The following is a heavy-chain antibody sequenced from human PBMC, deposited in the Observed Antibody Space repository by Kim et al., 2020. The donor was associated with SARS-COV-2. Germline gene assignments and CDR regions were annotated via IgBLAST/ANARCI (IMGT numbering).Heavy chain of an antibody. CDR1: GGTFSSYA. D-gene: IGHD2-2*01. Sequence: SVKVSCKASGGTFSSYAISWVRQAPGQGLEWMGGIIPIFGTANYAQKFQGRVTITADESTSTAYMELSSLRSEDTDVYYCARDGCSSTSCHLGGYYGMDVWGQGTKVTISS. CDR2: IIPIFGTA. CDR3: ARDGCSSTSCHLGGYYGMDV. J-gene: IGHJ6*02. V-gene: IGHV1-69*13.